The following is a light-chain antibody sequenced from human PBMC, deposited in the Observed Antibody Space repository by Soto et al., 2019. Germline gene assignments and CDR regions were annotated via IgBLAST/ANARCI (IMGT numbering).Light chain of an antibody. Sequence: QSALAQPASVSGSPGQSITISCTGSSSDVGAYNFVSWYQQHPGKAPKLILYEVVNRPSGVSTRFSGSKSGNTASLAISEPQAEDEADYYCKSYTRGITYVFGTGTKVTVL. J-gene: IGLJ1*01. CDR3: KSYTRGITYV. V-gene: IGLV2-14*01. CDR2: EVV. CDR1: SSDVGAYNF.